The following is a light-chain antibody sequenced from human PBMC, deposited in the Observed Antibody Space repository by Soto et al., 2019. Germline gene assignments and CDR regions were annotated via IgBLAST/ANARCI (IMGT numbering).Light chain of an antibody. V-gene: IGKV1-9*01. J-gene: IGKJ5*01. CDR1: QGISSY. Sequence: IHLTQSPSFLSASVGDRVTITFRASQGISSYLAWYQQKPGKAPKLLIYAASTLQSGVPSRFSGSGSRTEFTLTISRLQPEDFATYYCQQLNSYPIPFGQGTRLEIK. CDR3: QQLNSYPIP. CDR2: AAS.